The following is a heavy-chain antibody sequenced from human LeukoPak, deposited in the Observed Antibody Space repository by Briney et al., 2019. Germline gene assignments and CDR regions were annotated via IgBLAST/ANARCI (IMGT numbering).Heavy chain of an antibody. V-gene: IGHV3-48*03. J-gene: IGHJ4*02. CDR1: GFTFSSYE. CDR3: ARNRFRQQQVSLDY. Sequence: GGSLRLSCAASGFTFSSYEMNWVRQAPGKGLEWVSYISSSGSTIYYADSVKGRFTISRDNAKNSLYLQMNSLRAEDTAVYYRARNRFRQQQVSLDYWGQGTLVTVSS. D-gene: IGHD6-13*01. CDR2: ISSSGSTI.